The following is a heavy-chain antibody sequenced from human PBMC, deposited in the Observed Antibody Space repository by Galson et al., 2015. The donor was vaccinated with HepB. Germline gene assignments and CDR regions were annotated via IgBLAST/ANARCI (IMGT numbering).Heavy chain of an antibody. Sequence: SLRLSCAASGFTFSRYAMHWVRQAPGKGLEYVLGINSMGASTYFADSVKGRFIMSRGNSKNTLYLQMSSLRAEDTALYYCVKDPSSGSGYPYYFDYWGQGTLVIVSS. CDR3: VKDPSSGSGYPYYFDY. CDR1: GFTFSRYA. V-gene: IGHV3-64D*06. CDR2: INSMGAST. J-gene: IGHJ4*02. D-gene: IGHD6-6*01.